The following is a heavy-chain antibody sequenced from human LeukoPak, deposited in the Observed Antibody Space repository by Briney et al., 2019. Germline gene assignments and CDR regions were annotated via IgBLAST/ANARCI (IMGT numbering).Heavy chain of an antibody. CDR3: ARVEVAAAFDY. CDR1: GFTFSNYW. D-gene: IGHD6-13*01. V-gene: IGHV3-74*01. CDR2: INSDGSST. J-gene: IGHJ4*02. Sequence: GGSLRLSCAASGFTFSNYWMHWVRQAPGKGLVWVSRINSDGSSTNYADSVKGRFTISRDNAKNTLYLQMNSLRAEDTAVYYCARVEVAAAFDYWGQGTLVTVSS.